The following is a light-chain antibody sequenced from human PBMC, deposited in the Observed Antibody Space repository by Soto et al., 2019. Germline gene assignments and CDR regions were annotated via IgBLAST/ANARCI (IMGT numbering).Light chain of an antibody. J-gene: IGLJ1*01. CDR1: SSDVGNYNL. CDR2: EGS. CDR3: CSDAGSSTYV. Sequence: QSALTQPASVSGSPGQSITISCTGTSSDVGNYNLVSWYQQHPGKAPKLMIYEGSKRPSGVTNRFSGSKSGNTASLTISILQAEDEADYYCCSDAGSSTYVFGTGTKVTVL. V-gene: IGLV2-23*01.